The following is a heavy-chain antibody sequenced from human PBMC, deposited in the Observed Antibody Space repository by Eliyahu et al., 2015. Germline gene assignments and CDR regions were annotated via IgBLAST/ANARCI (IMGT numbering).Heavy chain of an antibody. CDR2: IKQDGSEK. Sequence: EVQLVESGGGLVQPGGXLXLSCAASGFSFSTXWMXWVRQAXGKGXEWVANIKQDGSEKYYVDSVKGRFTISRDNAKNSLYLQMDSLRAEDTAVYYCARDNRWNLPRMYSDYWGQGTLVTVSS. V-gene: IGHV3-7*01. J-gene: IGHJ4*02. D-gene: IGHD1-1*01. CDR1: GFSFSTXW. CDR3: ARDNRWNLPRMYSDY.